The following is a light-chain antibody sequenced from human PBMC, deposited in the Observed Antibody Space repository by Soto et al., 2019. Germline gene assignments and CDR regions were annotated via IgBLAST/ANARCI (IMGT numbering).Light chain of an antibody. CDR2: DAS. CDR3: QQRSNWPLT. CDR1: QSVSSY. J-gene: IGKJ4*01. V-gene: IGKV3-11*01. Sequence: EIVLTQSPATLSLSPGERATLSCRASQSVSSYLAWYQQKPGQAPRLLIYDASNRAAGIPARFSGSGSGTDVTLTISSLEPEDFEVYYCQQRSNWPLTCGGGAKLEI.